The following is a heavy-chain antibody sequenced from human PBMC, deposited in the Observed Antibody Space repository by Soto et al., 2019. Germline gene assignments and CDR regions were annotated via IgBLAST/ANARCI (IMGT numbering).Heavy chain of an antibody. D-gene: IGHD4-17*01. Sequence: QVQLQESGPGLVKPSETLSLTCTVSGGSMRSYYWSWIRQPPGKGLEWIGNIYYSGSTNYNPSLKSRLTISADTSKTQFSLKLSSVTAAATAVYYCARLGTPVAPFDSWGQGTLVTVSS. V-gene: IGHV4-59*08. J-gene: IGHJ4*02. CDR1: GGSMRSYY. CDR2: IYYSGST. CDR3: ARLGTPVAPFDS.